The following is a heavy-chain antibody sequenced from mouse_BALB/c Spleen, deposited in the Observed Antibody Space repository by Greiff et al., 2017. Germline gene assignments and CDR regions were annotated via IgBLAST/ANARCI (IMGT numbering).Heavy chain of an antibody. CDR1: GYTFTSYW. CDR2: INPSTGYT. Sequence: QVQLQQSGAELAKPGASVKMSCKASGYTFTSYWMHWVKQRPGQGLEWIGYINPSTGYTEYNQKFKDKATLTADKSSSTAYMQLSSLTSEDSAVYYGARRDYYAMDYWGQGTSVTVSS. J-gene: IGHJ4*01. V-gene: IGHV1-7*01. CDR3: ARRDYYAMDY.